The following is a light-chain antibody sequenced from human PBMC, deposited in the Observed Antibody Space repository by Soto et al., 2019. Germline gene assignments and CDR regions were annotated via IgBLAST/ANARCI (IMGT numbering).Light chain of an antibody. CDR2: KVS. CDR3: MQGTHWPYT. Sequence: DVVMTQSPLYLPVTLGQPASISCRSSQSLVYSDGVTYLNWFHQRPGQSPRRLFYKVSDRDSGVPDRFSGSGSGTDFTLKISRVEAEDVGIYYCMQGTHWPYTFGQGTNLEIK. J-gene: IGKJ2*01. V-gene: IGKV2-30*01. CDR1: QSLVYSDGVTY.